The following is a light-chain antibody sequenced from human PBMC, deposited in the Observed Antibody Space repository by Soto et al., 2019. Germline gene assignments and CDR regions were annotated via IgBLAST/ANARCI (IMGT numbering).Light chain of an antibody. CDR3: SSFTSILGL. CDR1: VSEVAGYTY. Sequence: QSALTQPASVSGSPGQSITISCTGAVSEVAGYTYVSWYQQHPGKGPKVIIYYVSNRHSGVSNRFSGSKSGTTASLTISGLQAEDEADYYCSSFTSILGLFGGGTKLTVL. CDR2: YVS. V-gene: IGLV2-14*03. J-gene: IGLJ2*01.